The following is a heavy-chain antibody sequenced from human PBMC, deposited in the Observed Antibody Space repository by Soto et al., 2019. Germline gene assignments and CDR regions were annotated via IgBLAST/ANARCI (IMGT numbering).Heavy chain of an antibody. Sequence: ASVKVSCKASGYTFTSYYMHWVRQAPGQGLEWMGIINPSGGSTSYAQKFQGRVTMTRDTSTSTVYMELRSLRSDDTAVYYCARSVLRFLEWLPAHFDYWGQGTLVTVSS. J-gene: IGHJ4*02. D-gene: IGHD3-3*01. V-gene: IGHV1-46*01. CDR1: GYTFTSYY. CDR3: ARSVLRFLEWLPAHFDY. CDR2: INPSGGST.